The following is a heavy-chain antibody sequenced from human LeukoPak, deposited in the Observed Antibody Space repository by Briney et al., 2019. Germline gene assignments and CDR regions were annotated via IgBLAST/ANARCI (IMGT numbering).Heavy chain of an antibody. CDR3: ARTVLAYCGGDCSLHGWFDP. V-gene: IGHV4-4*09. D-gene: IGHD2-21*02. Sequence: SETLSLTCTVSGGSISSYYWSWIRQPPGKGLEWIGYIYTSGSTNYNPSLKSRVTISVDTSKNQFSLKLSSVTAADTAVYYCARTVLAYCGGDCSLHGWFDPWGQGTLVTVSS. CDR2: IYTSGST. CDR1: GGSISSYY. J-gene: IGHJ5*02.